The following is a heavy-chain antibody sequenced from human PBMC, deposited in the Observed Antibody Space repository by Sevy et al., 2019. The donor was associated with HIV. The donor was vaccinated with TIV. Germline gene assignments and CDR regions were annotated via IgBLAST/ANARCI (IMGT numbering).Heavy chain of an antibody. CDR3: AATRECYYGNSGYFDY. J-gene: IGHJ4*02. CDR2: FDPEDGER. CDR1: GYTLTKLS. V-gene: IGHV1-24*01. D-gene: IGHD3-22*01. Sequence: ASVKVSCKVSGYTLTKLSMHWVRQAPGKGLEWMGSFDPEDGERIYAQNFQGRVTMSEDTSTDTAYMDLSSLRSDDTAVYYCAATRECYYGNSGYFDYWGQGTLVTVSS.